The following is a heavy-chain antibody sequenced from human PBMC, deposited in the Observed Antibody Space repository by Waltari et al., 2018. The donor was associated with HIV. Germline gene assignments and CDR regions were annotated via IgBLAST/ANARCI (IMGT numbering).Heavy chain of an antibody. CDR1: GYTFLTYA. J-gene: IGHJ4*02. CDR3: ARAREWELLYPIDY. V-gene: IGHV7-4-1*02. CDR2: INTNTGNP. Sequence: QVPLVHSGSALTKPGASVTVSCKASGYTFLTYAMNWVRQAPGQGLEWMGWINTNTGNPTYAQGFTGRFVFSLDTSVSTAYLQISSLKTEDTAVYYCARAREWELLYPIDYWGQGTLVTVS. D-gene: IGHD1-26*01.